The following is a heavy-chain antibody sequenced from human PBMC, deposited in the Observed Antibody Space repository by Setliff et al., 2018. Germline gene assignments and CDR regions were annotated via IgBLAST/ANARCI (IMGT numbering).Heavy chain of an antibody. CDR3: ARVAAYSSSWYNYYYGMDV. CDR2: IYYSGSN. V-gene: IGHV4-39*07. D-gene: IGHD6-13*01. Sequence: SETLSLTCTVSGGSISSSSYYWGWIRQPPGKGLEWIGSIYYSGSNYYNPSLKSRVTISVDTSKNQFSLKLSSVTAADTAVYYCARVAAYSSSWYNYYYGMDVWGQGTTVTVSS. J-gene: IGHJ6*02. CDR1: GGSISSSSYY.